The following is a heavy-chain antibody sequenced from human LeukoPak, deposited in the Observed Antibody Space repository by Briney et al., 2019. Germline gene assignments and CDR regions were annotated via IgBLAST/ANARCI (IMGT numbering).Heavy chain of an antibody. V-gene: IGHV3-30*02. CDR3: AKEAITFGGVIVMKAFDY. CDR1: GFTFSSYG. J-gene: IGHJ4*02. CDR2: IRYDGSNK. Sequence: GGSLRLCCAASGFTFSSYGMHWVRQAPGKGLEWVAFIRYDGSNKYYADSVKGRFTISRDNSKNTLYLQMNSLRAEDTAVYYCAKEAITFGGVIVMKAFDYWGQGTLVTVSS. D-gene: IGHD3-16*02.